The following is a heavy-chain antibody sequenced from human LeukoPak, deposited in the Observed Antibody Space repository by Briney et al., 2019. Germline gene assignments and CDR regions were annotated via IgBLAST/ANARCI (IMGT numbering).Heavy chain of an antibody. D-gene: IGHD1-26*01. V-gene: IGHV4-59*11. CDR2: IYHSGIT. J-gene: IGHJ4*02. Sequence: PSETLSLTCTVSGGSITSHFWSWIRQPPGKGPEWIGYIYHSGITNYNPSLKSRVTISVDTSKNQFSLKLSSVTAADTAVYYCARDGYSGSSLFDYWGQGTLVTVSS. CDR1: GGSITSHF. CDR3: ARDGYSGSSLFDY.